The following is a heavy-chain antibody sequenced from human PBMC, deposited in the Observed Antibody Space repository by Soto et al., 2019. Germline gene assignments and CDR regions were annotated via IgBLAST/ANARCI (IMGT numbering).Heavy chain of an antibody. Sequence: PGESLILSRETSGFSFIVYGMHCGRQAPGKGLEWVAVIWYDASKQFYAASVEGRFTISRDNSKAILYLQMNSLRAEDTAVYYCAAWAEGATEVHWGQGTLVTVSS. D-gene: IGHD2-15*01. CDR2: IWYDASKQ. V-gene: IGHV3-33*01. CDR1: GFSFIVYG. CDR3: AAWAEGATEVH. J-gene: IGHJ4*02.